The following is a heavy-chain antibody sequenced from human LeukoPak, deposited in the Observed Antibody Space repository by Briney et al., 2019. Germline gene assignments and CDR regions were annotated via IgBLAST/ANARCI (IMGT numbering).Heavy chain of an antibody. CDR3: AKAPGNTQTSVDY. D-gene: IGHD1-14*01. CDR2: ISASGGST. CDR1: GFTFSSYA. V-gene: IGHV3-23*01. J-gene: IGHJ4*02. Sequence: QPGGSLRLSCAASGFTFSSYAMSWVRQAPGKGLEWVSAISASGGSTYSADSVKGRFTISRDNSKNTLYLQMNSLRAEDTAVYYCAKAPGNTQTSVDYWGQGTLVTVSS.